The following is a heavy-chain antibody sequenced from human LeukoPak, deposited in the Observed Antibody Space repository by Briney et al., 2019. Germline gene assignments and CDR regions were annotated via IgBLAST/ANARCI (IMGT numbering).Heavy chain of an antibody. CDR3: AKDSGRLGYFDY. J-gene: IGHJ4*02. CDR1: GYTFTSYY. D-gene: IGHD3-10*01. V-gene: IGHV1-46*01. Sequence: ASVAVSCKASGYTFTSYYMHWVRQAPGQGLEWMGIINPSGGSTSYAQKFQGRVTMTRDTSTSTVYMELSSLRSEDTAVYYCAKDSGRLGYFDYWGQGTLVTVSS. CDR2: INPSGGST.